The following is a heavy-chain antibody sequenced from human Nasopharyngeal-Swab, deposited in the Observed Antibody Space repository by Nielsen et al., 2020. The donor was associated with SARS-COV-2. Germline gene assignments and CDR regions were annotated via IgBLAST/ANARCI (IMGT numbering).Heavy chain of an antibody. CDR2: IHYNGKT. CDR1: GGSVDSGGQY. D-gene: IGHD3-3*01. V-gene: IGHV4-31*03. Sequence: SETLSLTCTVSGGSVDSGGQYWSWIRQHPGKGLECIGYIHYNGKTYYTPSIKSRVNISMDKYKNEFSLKLDHVTAGDTAVYYCARREAGVTGGPFDIWGRGTLVTVSS. CDR3: ARREAGVTGGPFDI. J-gene: IGHJ2*01.